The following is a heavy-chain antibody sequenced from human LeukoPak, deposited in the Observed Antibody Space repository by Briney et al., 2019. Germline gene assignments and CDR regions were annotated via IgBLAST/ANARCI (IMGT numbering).Heavy chain of an antibody. D-gene: IGHD2-2*01. V-gene: IGHV1-18*01. CDR2: ISAYNGNT. CDR1: GYTFTSYG. Sequence: ASVKVSCKASGYTFTSYGISWVRQAPGQGLEWMGWISAYNGNTNYAQKLQGRVTMTTDTSTSTASMELRSLRSDDTAVYYCARGGNIVVVPAANYYFDYWGQGTLVTVSS. CDR3: ARGGNIVVVPAANYYFDY. J-gene: IGHJ4*02.